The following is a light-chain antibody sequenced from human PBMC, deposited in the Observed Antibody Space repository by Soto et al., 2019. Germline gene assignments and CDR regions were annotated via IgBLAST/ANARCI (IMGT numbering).Light chain of an antibody. Sequence: IKMSQSLSSLSASILGIPTITGLASQSITAYLNWYRQKPGKAPKLLIYAASSLQSGVPSRFSGSGSETEFTLSISSLQPEDFATYFCQQIYSAPLTFGGGTKVDIK. V-gene: IGKV1-39*01. CDR2: AAS. J-gene: IGKJ4*01. CDR1: QSITAY. CDR3: QQIYSAPLT.